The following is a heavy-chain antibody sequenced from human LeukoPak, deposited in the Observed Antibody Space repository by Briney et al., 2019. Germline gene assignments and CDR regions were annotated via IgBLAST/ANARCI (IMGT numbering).Heavy chain of an antibody. CDR3: ARPRVGNYFDY. CDR2: ISYDGSNK. CDR1: GFTFSSYA. Sequence: PGRSLRLSCAASGFTFSSYAMHWVRQAPGKGLEWVAVISYDGSNKYYADSVKGRFTISRDNSKNTLYLQMNSLRAEDTAVYYCARPRVGNYFDYWGQGTLVTVSS. J-gene: IGHJ4*02. V-gene: IGHV3-30-3*01. D-gene: IGHD3-10*01.